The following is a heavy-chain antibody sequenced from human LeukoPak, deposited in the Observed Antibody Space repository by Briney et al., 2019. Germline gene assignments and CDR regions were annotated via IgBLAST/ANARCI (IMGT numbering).Heavy chain of an antibody. D-gene: IGHD3-22*01. CDR3: ARVGYYYDSSGYSFYFDY. CDR1: GYTFTSYG. Sequence: ASVTVSCKASGYTFTSYGISWVRQAPGQGLEWMGWISAYNGNTNYAQKLQGRVTMTTDTSTSTAYMELRSLRSDDTAVYYCARVGYYYDSSGYSFYFDYWGQGTLVTVSS. V-gene: IGHV1-18*01. CDR2: ISAYNGNT. J-gene: IGHJ4*02.